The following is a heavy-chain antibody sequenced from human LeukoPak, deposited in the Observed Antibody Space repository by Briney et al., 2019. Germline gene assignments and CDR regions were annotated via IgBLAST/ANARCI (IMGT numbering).Heavy chain of an antibody. V-gene: IGHV3-23*01. J-gene: IGHJ4*02. Sequence: PGGSLRLSCAASGFTFSSYAMSWVRQAPGKGLEWVSAISGSGGSTYYADSVKGRFTISRDNSKNTLYLQMNSLRAEDTAVYYRANSPSNSWSGYLRFLYFDYWGQGTLVTVSS. CDR3: ANSPSNSWSGYLRFLYFDY. D-gene: IGHD3-3*01. CDR2: ISGSGGST. CDR1: GFTFSSYA.